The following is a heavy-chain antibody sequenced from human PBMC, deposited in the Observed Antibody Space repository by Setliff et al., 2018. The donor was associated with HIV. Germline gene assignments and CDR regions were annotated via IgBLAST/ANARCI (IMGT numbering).Heavy chain of an antibody. CDR1: GFLFNRYS. CDR2: ISNSSRYY. CDR3: VRGTLDF. Sequence: PGGSLRLSCSASGFLFNRYSLNWVRQVPGRGPEWVASISNSSRYYWVKARYGDSVRGRFTISGDYAKNSVYLQMNSLRVEDSAVYYCVRGTLDFWGQGNLVTVSS. J-gene: IGHJ4*02. V-gene: IGHV3-21*01.